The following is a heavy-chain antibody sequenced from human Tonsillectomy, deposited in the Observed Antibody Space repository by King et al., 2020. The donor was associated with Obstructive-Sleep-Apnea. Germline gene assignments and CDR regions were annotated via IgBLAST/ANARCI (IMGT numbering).Heavy chain of an antibody. V-gene: IGHV3-15*01. CDR3: TTHIAVAVSYWYFDL. CDR2: IKSKTDGGTT. J-gene: IGHJ2*01. Sequence: VQLVESGGGLVKPGGSLRLSCAASGFTFSNAWMSWVRQAPGKGLEWVGRIKSKTDGGTTDYAAPVKGRFTISRDDSKNTLYLQMNSLKTEDTAVYYCTTHIAVAVSYWYFDLWGRGTLVTVSS. D-gene: IGHD6-19*01. CDR1: GFTFSNAW.